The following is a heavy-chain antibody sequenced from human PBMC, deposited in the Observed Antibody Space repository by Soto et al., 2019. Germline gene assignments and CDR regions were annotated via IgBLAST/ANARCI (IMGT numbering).Heavy chain of an antibody. J-gene: IGHJ1*01. CDR3: AREDYYDSSGYHIFQH. D-gene: IGHD3-22*01. V-gene: IGHV4-31*03. CDR2: IYYSGST. Sequence: QVQLQESGPGLVKPSQTLSLTCTVSGGSISSGGYYWSWIRQHPGKGLEWIGYIYYSGSTYYNPSLKSRVTISVDTSKNQFSLKLSSVTAADTAVYYCAREDYYDSSGYHIFQHWGQGTLVTVSS. CDR1: GGSISSGGYY.